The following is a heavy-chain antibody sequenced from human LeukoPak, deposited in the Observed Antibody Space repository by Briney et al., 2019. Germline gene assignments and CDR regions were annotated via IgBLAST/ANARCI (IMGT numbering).Heavy chain of an antibody. V-gene: IGHV1-69*13. CDR1: GYTVTSYT. CDR2: IIPRFATT. Sequence: SVKVSCKASGYTVTSYTMNWVRQAPGQGLEWMGQIIPRFATTNYAQKFQGRVTLIADESADTAYMELSSLRSEDTAVYYCVREGYSMVRGRLTSWFDPWGQGTLVTVSS. J-gene: IGHJ5*02. CDR3: VREGYSMVRGRLTSWFDP. D-gene: IGHD3-10*01.